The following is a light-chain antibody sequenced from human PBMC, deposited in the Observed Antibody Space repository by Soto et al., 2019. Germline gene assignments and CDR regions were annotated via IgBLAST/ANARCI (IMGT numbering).Light chain of an antibody. Sequence: EIVMTQSPATLSVSPGERATLSCRASQSVSSNLAWYQQKPGQAPRLLIYGASTRATGIPARFSGSGSGTEFTLTIGSLQSEDFAVYYCQQYNNWPPEKTFGQGTKVDIK. V-gene: IGKV3-15*01. CDR3: QQYNNWPPEKT. CDR2: GAS. CDR1: QSVSSN. J-gene: IGKJ1*01.